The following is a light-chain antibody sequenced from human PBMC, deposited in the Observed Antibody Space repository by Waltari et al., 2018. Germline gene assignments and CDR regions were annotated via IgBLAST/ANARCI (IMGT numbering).Light chain of an antibody. CDR3: SSFSRGSNPVV. V-gene: IGLV2-14*03. J-gene: IGLJ2*01. CDR2: NVS. Sequence: QSVLTQPASASGSPAPSLTISCTGTTSAFGRYNFLSWYQQHPGKAPKLIMFNVSNRPSGVSNRFAGSKSGNKASLTISGFQAEDEDDFYCSSFSRGSNPVVFGGGTMLTVL. CDR1: TSAFGRYNF.